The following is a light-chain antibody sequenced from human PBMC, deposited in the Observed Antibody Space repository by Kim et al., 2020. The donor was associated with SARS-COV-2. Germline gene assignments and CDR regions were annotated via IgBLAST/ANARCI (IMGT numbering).Light chain of an antibody. CDR2: AAS. J-gene: IGKJ1*01. CDR3: QQYEDSPKT. Sequence: SAGERATLSCRASQSLNSNSLAWYQQKPGQAPRLLIYAASSRATGTPDRFSGSGSGTDFTLTISRLEPEDIAMYYCQQYEDSPKTFGPGTKVDIK. CDR1: QSLNSNS. V-gene: IGKV3-20*01.